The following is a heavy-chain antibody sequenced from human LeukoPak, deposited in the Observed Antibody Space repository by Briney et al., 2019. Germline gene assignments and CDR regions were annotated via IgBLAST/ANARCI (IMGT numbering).Heavy chain of an antibody. J-gene: IGHJ5*02. Sequence: ASVKVSCKASGYTFTGYYMHWVRQAPGQGLEWMGWINPNSGGTNYAQKSQGRVTMTRDTSISTAYMELSRLRSDDTAVYYCARETAHYYDSSGYENWFDPWGQGTLVTVFS. V-gene: IGHV1-2*02. CDR2: INPNSGGT. CDR1: GYTFTGYY. CDR3: ARETAHYYDSSGYENWFDP. D-gene: IGHD3-22*01.